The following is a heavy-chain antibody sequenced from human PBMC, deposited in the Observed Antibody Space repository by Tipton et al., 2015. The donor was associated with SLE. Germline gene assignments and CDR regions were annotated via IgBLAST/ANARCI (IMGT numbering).Heavy chain of an antibody. J-gene: IGHJ3*02. V-gene: IGHV3-48*03. CDR1: GFTFSSYE. Sequence: GSLRLSCAASGFTFSSYEMNWVRQAPGKGLEWVSYISSSASTIYYADSVKGRFTISRDNAKNSLYLQMNSLRAEDTAVYYCAREVPQDWGNDAFDIWGQGTMVTVSS. D-gene: IGHD3-16*01. CDR2: ISSSASTI. CDR3: AREVPQDWGNDAFDI.